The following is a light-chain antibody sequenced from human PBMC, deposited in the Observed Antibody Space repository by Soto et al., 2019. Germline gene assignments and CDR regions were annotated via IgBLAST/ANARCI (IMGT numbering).Light chain of an antibody. J-gene: IGLJ1*01. Sequence: QSVLTQPASVSGSPGQSITISCTGASRDVGAYKLVSWYQQHPGKAPKLIIYEVGERPSGASNRFSGSKSGNTASLTISGLQAEDEAYYYCGSYAGGSRVFGTGTKDTVL. CDR3: GSYAGGSRV. V-gene: IGLV2-23*02. CDR2: EVG. CDR1: SRDVGAYKL.